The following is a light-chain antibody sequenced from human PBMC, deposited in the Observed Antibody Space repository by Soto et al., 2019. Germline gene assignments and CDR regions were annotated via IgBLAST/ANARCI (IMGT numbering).Light chain of an antibody. CDR1: QSVLYSSNNKNY. CDR3: QQYYSTPPYT. CDR2: WAS. J-gene: IGKJ2*01. V-gene: IGKV4-1*01. Sequence: DIVMTQSPDSLAVSLGERATINCKSSQSVLYSSNNKNYYVWYRQKPGQPPKLLIYWASIRESGVPDRISGSGSGTDFTLTISSLQAEDVAVYYCQQYYSTPPYTFGQGTKLEIK.